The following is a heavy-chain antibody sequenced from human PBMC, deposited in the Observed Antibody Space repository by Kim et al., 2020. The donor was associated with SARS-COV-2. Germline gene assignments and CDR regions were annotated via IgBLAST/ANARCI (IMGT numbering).Heavy chain of an antibody. CDR3: GRLWGITGEYYYYGLDV. Sequence: GGSLRLSCVASGFTFRTYGIHWVRQAPGKGLEWVACIWFDGSKRYYGDSVEGRFTISRDNSKNTVYLQMNSLRAEDTAVYFCGRLWGITGEYYYYGLDVWGQGTTVTVSS. CDR2: IWFDGSKR. D-gene: IGHD3-16*01. J-gene: IGHJ6*02. V-gene: IGHV3-33*01. CDR1: GFTFRTYG.